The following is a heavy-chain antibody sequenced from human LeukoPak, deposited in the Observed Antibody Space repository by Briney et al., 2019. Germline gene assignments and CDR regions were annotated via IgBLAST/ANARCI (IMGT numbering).Heavy chain of an antibody. D-gene: IGHD6-13*01. J-gene: IGHJ3*02. CDR1: GFAFSSYA. V-gene: IGHV4-34*01. Sequence: PGGSLRLSCAASGFAFSSYAMTWVRRAPGKGLEWIGEINHSGSTNYNPSLKSRVTISVDTSKNQFSLKLSSVTAADTAVYYCAAIAAAPGAFDIWGQGTMVTVSS. CDR3: AAIAAAPGAFDI. CDR2: INHSGST.